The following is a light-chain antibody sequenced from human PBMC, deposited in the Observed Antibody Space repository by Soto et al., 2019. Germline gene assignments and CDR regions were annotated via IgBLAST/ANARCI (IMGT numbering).Light chain of an antibody. CDR1: ISDFVVYNY. J-gene: IGLJ1*01. CDR3: NSFRVSHLYV. Sequence: QSVLTQPASVSGSPGQSITISCTGTISDFVVYNYVSWYQQHPGKAPKLMIYGVSNRPSGVSNRFSGSKSGNTASLTISGLQAEDEADYYCNSFRVSHLYVFGTGTKVTVL. V-gene: IGLV2-14*01. CDR2: GVS.